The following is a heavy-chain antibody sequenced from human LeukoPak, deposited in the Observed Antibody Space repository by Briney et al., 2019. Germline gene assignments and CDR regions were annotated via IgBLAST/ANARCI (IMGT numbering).Heavy chain of an antibody. Sequence: SETLSLTCTVSGGSISSGGYYWSWIRQHPGKGLEWIGYIYYSGSTYYNPSLKSRVTISVDTSKNQFSLKLSSVTAADTAVYYCARGRHRFYYDILTGYGLYNWFDPWGQGTLVTVSS. CDR1: GGSISSGGYY. J-gene: IGHJ5*02. CDR3: ARGRHRFYYDILTGYGLYNWFDP. D-gene: IGHD3-9*01. V-gene: IGHV4-31*03. CDR2: IYYSGST.